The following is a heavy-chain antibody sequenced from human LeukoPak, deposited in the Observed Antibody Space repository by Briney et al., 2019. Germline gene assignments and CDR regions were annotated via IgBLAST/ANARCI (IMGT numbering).Heavy chain of an antibody. CDR3: ARDLRYSSGWSASGMDV. J-gene: IGHJ6*03. Sequence: GGSLRLSCAASGFTVSSKYISWVRQAPGKGLEWVSVIYSGGSTYYADSVKGRFTISRDNSKNTVYLQMNSLRAEDTAVYYCARDLRYSSGWSASGMDVWGKGTTVTISS. CDR2: IYSGGST. D-gene: IGHD6-19*01. CDR1: GFTVSSKY. V-gene: IGHV3-66*01.